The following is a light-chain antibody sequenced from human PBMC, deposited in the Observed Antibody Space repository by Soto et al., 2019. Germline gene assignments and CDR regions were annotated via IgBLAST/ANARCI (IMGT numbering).Light chain of an antibody. CDR3: QHYNSYSET. CDR1: QSVSSY. CDR2: DAS. V-gene: IGKV3-11*01. Sequence: EIVLTHSPATLSLSPGERSTLSCRASQSVSSYLAWYQQKPGQAPRLLIYDASNTATGIPARFSGSGSGTEFTLTISSLQPDDFATHYCQHYNSYSETFGQATKVDIK. J-gene: IGKJ1*01.